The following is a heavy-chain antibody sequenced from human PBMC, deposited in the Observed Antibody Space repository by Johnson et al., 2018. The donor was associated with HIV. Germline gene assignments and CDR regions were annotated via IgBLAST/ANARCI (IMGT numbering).Heavy chain of an antibody. Sequence: VQLVESRGVLVQPGGSLRLSCAASGFTVSSNEMSWVRQAQGKGLEWVSSISGGSTYYADSRTGRLTISRDNSKNTLYLQMNSLRAEDTAVYYCARDPALRGSYYGDAFDIWGQGTMVTVSA. J-gene: IGHJ3*02. CDR2: ISGGST. CDR3: ARDPALRGSYYGDAFDI. V-gene: IGHV3-38-3*01. CDR1: GFTVSSNE. D-gene: IGHD1-26*01.